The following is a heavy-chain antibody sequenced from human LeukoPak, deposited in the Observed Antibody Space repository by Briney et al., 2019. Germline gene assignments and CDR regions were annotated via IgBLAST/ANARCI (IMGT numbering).Heavy chain of an antibody. D-gene: IGHD3-10*01. Sequence: GESLKISCEGSGYSFTSYWIGWVRQMPGKGLEWMGITYPADSDTRYSPSFQGQVTISADKSISTTYLQWISLKASDTAMYYCARPMTRGQGDAFDIWGQGTMVTVSS. V-gene: IGHV5-51*01. CDR2: TYPADSDT. J-gene: IGHJ3*02. CDR3: ARPMTRGQGDAFDI. CDR1: GYSFTSYW.